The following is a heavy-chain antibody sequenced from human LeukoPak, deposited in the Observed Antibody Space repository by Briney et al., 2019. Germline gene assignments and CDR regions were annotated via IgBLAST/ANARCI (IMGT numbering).Heavy chain of an antibody. D-gene: IGHD3-22*01. CDR3: ARDPGQIPNSSGYSYYFDY. V-gene: IGHV1-18*01. Sequence: ASVKVSCKASGYTFTSYGISWVRQAPGQGLEWMGWISAYNGNTNYAQKLQGRVTMTTDTSTSTAYMELRSLRSDDTAVYYCARDPGQIPNSSGYSYYFDYWGQGTLVTVSS. CDR2: ISAYNGNT. J-gene: IGHJ4*02. CDR1: GYTFTSYG.